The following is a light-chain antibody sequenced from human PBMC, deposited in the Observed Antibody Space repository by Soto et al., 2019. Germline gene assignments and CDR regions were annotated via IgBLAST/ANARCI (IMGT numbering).Light chain of an antibody. Sequence: IQLTQSPSSLSASVGDRVTITCRASQGIARSRNWYQQRPGEAPKLLVYGASNLHTAVPPMFSGRGSRTAYALAISGLQTEDLGTYFCLQSYTTPRTFGQGTTVDIK. CDR2: GAS. J-gene: IGKJ3*01. CDR1: QGIARS. CDR3: LQSYTTPRT. V-gene: IGKV1-39*01.